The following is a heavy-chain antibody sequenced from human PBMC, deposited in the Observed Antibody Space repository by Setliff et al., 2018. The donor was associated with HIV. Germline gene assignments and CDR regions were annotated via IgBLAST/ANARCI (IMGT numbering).Heavy chain of an antibody. V-gene: IGHV4-39*07. CDR2: IYYSGST. Sequence: SETLSLTCSVSGGSISSRNYYWGWIRQPPGKGLEWIGSIYYSGSTYYNPSLKSRVTISIDRSKRQFSLRLTSVTAADTAVYYCARVTYFYYYYMDVWGKGTTVTVSS. J-gene: IGHJ6*03. CDR1: GGSISSRNYY. CDR3: ARVTYFYYYYMDV.